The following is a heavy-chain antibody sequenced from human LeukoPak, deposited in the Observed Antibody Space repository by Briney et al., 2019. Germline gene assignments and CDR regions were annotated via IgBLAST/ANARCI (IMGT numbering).Heavy chain of an antibody. D-gene: IGHD1-7*01. Sequence: TGGSLRLSSAASGFMVSSNYMSWVRQAPGKGLEWVSVMYSDGSTYYAGSVKGRFTISRDNSKNTLYLQMNSLRAEDTAVYYCARIWNYGYWGQGTLVTVSS. J-gene: IGHJ4*02. CDR2: MYSDGST. CDR1: GFMVSSNY. V-gene: IGHV3-53*01. CDR3: ARIWNYGY.